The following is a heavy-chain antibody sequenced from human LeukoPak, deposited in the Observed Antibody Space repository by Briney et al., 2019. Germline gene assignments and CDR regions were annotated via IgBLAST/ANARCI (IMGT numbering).Heavy chain of an antibody. CDR2: INHSGST. CDR1: GGSFSGYY. V-gene: IGHV4-34*01. J-gene: IGHJ4*02. D-gene: IGHD6-13*01. CDR3: ASSVPGIADY. Sequence: PSETLSLTCAVYGGSFSGYYWSWIRQPPGKGLEWIGEINHSGSTNYNPSLKSRVTMSVDTSKNQFSLKLSSVTAADTAVYYCASSVPGIADYWGQGTLVTVSS.